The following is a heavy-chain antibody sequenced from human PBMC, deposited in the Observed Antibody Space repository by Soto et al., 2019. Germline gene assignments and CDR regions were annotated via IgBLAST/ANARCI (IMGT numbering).Heavy chain of an antibody. J-gene: IGHJ6*02. D-gene: IGHD3-3*01. CDR3: ARSDYDFWSGYRSYGMDV. CDR2: IGTAGDT. Sequence: PGGSLRLSCAASGFTFSSYDMHWVRQATGKGLEWVSAIGTAGDTYYPGSVKGRFTISRENAKNSLYLQMNSLRAGDTAVYYCARSDYDFWSGYRSYGMDVWGQGXTVTVSS. CDR1: GFTFSSYD. V-gene: IGHV3-13*01.